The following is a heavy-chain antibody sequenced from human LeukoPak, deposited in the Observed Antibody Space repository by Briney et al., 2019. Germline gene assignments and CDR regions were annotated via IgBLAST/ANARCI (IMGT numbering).Heavy chain of an antibody. CDR3: ARDPHYYDSSGYQYWYFDL. V-gene: IGHV1-2*02. J-gene: IGHJ2*01. Sequence: ASVKVSCKASGYTFTGYYMHWVRQAPGQGLEWMGWINPNSGGTNYAQKFQGRVTMTRDTSISTAYMDLSSLRSEDTAVYYCARDPHYYDSSGYQYWYFDLWGRGTLVTVSS. CDR1: GYTFTGYY. D-gene: IGHD3-22*01. CDR2: INPNSGGT.